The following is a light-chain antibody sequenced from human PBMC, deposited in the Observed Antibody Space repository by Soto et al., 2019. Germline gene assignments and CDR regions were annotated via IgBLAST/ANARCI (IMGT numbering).Light chain of an antibody. CDR1: SSDIGYYNS. CDR3: SSYTTTNTRV. Sequence: QSALTQPASVSASPGQSITISCTGTSSDIGYYNSVSWYQQHPGEAPQLLIYDVSYRPSVISSRFSGSKSGYTASLTISGLQADDEADYYCSSYTTTNTRVFGGGTKLTVL. V-gene: IGLV2-14*01. J-gene: IGLJ2*01. CDR2: DVS.